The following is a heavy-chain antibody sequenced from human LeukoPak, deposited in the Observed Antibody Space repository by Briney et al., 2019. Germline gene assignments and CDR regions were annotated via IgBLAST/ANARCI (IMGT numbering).Heavy chain of an antibody. CDR1: GASISSGPYY. CDR2: VPVGRDT. CDR3: ARSRYGSTSTNYYMDV. Sequence: SETLSLTCTVSGASISSGPYYWSWIRQAAGKGLEWLERVPVGRDTDYNPSLKSRATISLDTSKNLFSLKLTSVTAADTAMYYCARSRYGSTSTNYYMDVWGKGTTVTVSS. V-gene: IGHV4-61*10. D-gene: IGHD2-2*01. J-gene: IGHJ6*03.